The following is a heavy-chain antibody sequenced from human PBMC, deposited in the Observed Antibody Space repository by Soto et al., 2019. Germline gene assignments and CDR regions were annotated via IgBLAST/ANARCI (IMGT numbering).Heavy chain of an antibody. J-gene: IGHJ6*02. CDR1: GASISSGGYY. CDR2: IYYSGST. D-gene: IGHD6-19*01. CDR3: ARVPYSSRWYSYYNHYAIDA. V-gene: IGHV4-31*03. Sequence: LSLTCTVSGASISSGGYYWSWIRQHPGKGLEWIGYIYYSGSTYYNPSLKSRVTISVDTSKNQFSLKLSSVTAADTAVYYCARVPYSSRWYSYYNHYAIDAWGQWTTVT.